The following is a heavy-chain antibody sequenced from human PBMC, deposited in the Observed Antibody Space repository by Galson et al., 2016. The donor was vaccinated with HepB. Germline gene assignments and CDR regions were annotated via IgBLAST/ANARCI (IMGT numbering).Heavy chain of an antibody. J-gene: IGHJ3*02. V-gene: IGHV3-23*01. D-gene: IGHD6-19*01. CDR2: TRGSGTGT. CDR1: GFSISIYS. CDR3: AKISLVGYNSGRGGSFDI. Sequence: SLRLSCAASGFSISIYSMNWVRQAPGKGLEWVSATRGSGTGTSYTDSVKGRFTISRDNSKNTLYLQMNSLRAEDAAVYYCAKISLVGYNSGRGGSFDIWGRGTMVTVSS.